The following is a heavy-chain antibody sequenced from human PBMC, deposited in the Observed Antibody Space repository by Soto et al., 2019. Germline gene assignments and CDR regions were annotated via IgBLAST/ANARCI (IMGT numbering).Heavy chain of an antibody. Sequence: PGGSLRLSCAASGFTVSSNYMSWVRQAPGKGLEWVSVIYSGGSTYYADSVKGRFTISRHNSKNTLYLQMNSLRAEDTAVYYCAREMPPGQENAFDIWGQGTMVTVSS. CDR1: GFTVSSNY. D-gene: IGHD2-2*01. CDR2: IYSGGST. V-gene: IGHV3-53*04. J-gene: IGHJ3*02. CDR3: AREMPPGQENAFDI.